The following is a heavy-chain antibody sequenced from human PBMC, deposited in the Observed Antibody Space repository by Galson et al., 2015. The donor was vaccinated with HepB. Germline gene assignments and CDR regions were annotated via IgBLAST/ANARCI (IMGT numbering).Heavy chain of an antibody. CDR2: ISYDGSNK. D-gene: IGHD5-12*01. J-gene: IGHJ4*02. CDR3: AKDQEWLRPYFDY. Sequence: SLRLSCAASGFTFSSYGMHWVRQAPGKGLEWVAVISYDGSNKYYADSVKGRFTISRDNSKNTLYLQMNSLRAEDTAVYYCAKDQEWLRPYFDYWGQGTLVTVSS. V-gene: IGHV3-30*18. CDR1: GFTFSSYG.